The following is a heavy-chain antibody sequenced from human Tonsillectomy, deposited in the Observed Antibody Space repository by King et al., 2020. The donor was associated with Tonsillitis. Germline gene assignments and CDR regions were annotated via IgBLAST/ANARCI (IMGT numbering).Heavy chain of an antibody. J-gene: IGHJ4*02. CDR3: ARAYSSGWYGPEY. Sequence: VQLVESGGGVVQPGRSLKLSCAASGFTFSNYAMHWVRQAPGKGLEWVTVISYDGSNKYYAESVKGRFTISRDNSKNTLSLQMNSLRAEDTSVYYCARAYSSGWYGPEYWGQGTLVTVSS. CDR2: ISYDGSNK. D-gene: IGHD6-19*01. V-gene: IGHV3-33*01. CDR1: GFTFSNYA.